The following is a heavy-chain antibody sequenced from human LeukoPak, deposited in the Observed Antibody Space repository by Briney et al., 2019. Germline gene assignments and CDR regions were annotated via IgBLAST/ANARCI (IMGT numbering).Heavy chain of an antibody. CDR1: GFTFTSSA. CDR3: AAAPRITGTTL. D-gene: IGHD1-20*01. J-gene: IGHJ4*02. Sequence: PVKVSCKASGFTFTSSAVQWVRQARGQRLEWIGWIVVGSGNTNYAQKFQERVTITRDMSTSTAYMELSSLRSEDTAVYYCAAAPRITGTTLWGQGTLVTVSS. CDR2: IVVGSGNT. V-gene: IGHV1-58*01.